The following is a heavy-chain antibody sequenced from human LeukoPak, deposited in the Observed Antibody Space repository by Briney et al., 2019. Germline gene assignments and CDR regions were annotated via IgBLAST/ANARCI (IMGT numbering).Heavy chain of an antibody. J-gene: IGHJ4*02. D-gene: IGHD5-18*01. CDR3: ASPSEIQLWLRY. Sequence: GGSLKLSCAASGFTFSSYWMSWVRQAPGKGLEWVANIKQDGSEKYYVESVKGRFTISRDNAKNSLYLQMNSLRAEDTAVYYCASPSEIQLWLRYWGQGTLVTVSS. CDR1: GFTFSSYW. V-gene: IGHV3-7*01. CDR2: IKQDGSEK.